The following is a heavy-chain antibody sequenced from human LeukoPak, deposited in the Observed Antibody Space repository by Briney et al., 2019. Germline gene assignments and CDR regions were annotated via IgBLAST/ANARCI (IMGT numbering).Heavy chain of an antibody. V-gene: IGHV3-7*01. D-gene: IGHD3-3*01. J-gene: IGHJ4*02. CDR1: AFTLRSYW. CDR3: ARVKSGYLAFDY. CDR2: IKQDGSEK. Sequence: AGTLRLSCAASAFTLRSYWMSWLRQAPGKGLQGVANIKQDGSEKYYGVSVKGRFTISRDNAKNSLYLQMNSLRAEDTAVYYCARVKSGYLAFDYWGQGTLVTVSS.